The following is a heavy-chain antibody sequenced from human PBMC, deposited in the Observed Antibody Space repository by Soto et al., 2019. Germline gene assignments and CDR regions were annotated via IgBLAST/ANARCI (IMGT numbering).Heavy chain of an antibody. CDR1: GFTFSSYA. CDR3: ARDHYYDSSGYGSYYFDY. J-gene: IGHJ4*02. Sequence: PGGSLRLSCAASGFTFSSYAMHWVRQAPGKGLEWVAVISYDGSNKYYADSVKGRFTISRDNSKNTLYLQMNSLRAEDTAVYYCARDHYYDSSGYGSYYFDYWGQGTLVTVSS. V-gene: IGHV3-30-3*01. D-gene: IGHD3-22*01. CDR2: ISYDGSNK.